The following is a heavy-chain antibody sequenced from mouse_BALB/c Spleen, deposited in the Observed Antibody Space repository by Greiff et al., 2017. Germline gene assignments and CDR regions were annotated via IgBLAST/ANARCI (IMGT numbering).Heavy chain of an antibody. CDR3: ARGYRYEDYAMDY. V-gene: IGHV1-63*02. D-gene: IGHD2-14*01. Sequence: QVQLQQSGAELVRPGTSVKISCKASGYTFTNYWLGWVKQRPGHGLEWIGDIYPGGGYTNYNEKFKGKATLTADTSSSTAYMQLSSLTSEDSAVYFCARGYRYEDYAMDYWGQGTSVTVSS. CDR1: GYTFTNYW. CDR2: IYPGGGYT. J-gene: IGHJ4*01.